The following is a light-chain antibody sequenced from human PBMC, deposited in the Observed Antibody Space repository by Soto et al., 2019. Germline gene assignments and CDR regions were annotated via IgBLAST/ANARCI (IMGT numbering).Light chain of an antibody. V-gene: IGLV2-14*01. Sequence: QSALTQPASVSGSPGQSVTISCTGSGNDIGGYNLISWYQHDPGKAPRLIIYEVIHRPSGVSPRFSASKSGNTASLTISGLQAEDEGDYYCNSFTSAGTLLFGAGTKLTVL. CDR1: GNDIGGYNL. CDR3: NSFTSAGTLL. J-gene: IGLJ2*01. CDR2: EVI.